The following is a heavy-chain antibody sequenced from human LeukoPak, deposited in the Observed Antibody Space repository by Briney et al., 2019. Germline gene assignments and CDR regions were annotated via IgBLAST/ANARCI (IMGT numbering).Heavy chain of an antibody. CDR2: ISGSGGST. CDR3: AKQIVGAIPSWFDP. CDR1: GFTFSTYW. Sequence: PGGSLRLSCAVSGFTFSTYWMSWVRQAPGKGLEWVSAISGSGGSTYYADSVKGRFTISRDNSKNTLYLQMNSLRAEDTAVYYCAKQIVGAIPSWFDPWGQGTLVTVSS. V-gene: IGHV3-23*01. J-gene: IGHJ5*02. D-gene: IGHD1-26*01.